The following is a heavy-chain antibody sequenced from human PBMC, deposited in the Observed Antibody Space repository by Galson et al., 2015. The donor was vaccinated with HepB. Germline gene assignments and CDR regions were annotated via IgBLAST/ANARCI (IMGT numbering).Heavy chain of an antibody. D-gene: IGHD2-15*01. CDR3: AGGSAPGGSGVDY. CDR1: GFTFSSYS. J-gene: IGHJ4*02. Sequence: SLRLSCAASGFTFSSYSMNWVRQAPGKGLEWVSYISSSGTNIYYADSVKGRFTISRDNAKNSLYLQMNSLRDDDTAVYYCAGGSAPGGSGVDYWGQGTLVTVSS. V-gene: IGHV3-48*02. CDR2: ISSSGTNI.